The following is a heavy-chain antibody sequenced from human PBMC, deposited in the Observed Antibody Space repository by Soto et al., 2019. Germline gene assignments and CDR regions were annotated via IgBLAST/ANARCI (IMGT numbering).Heavy chain of an antibody. CDR2: IRFDGSNI. V-gene: IGHV3-30*02. CDR3: AKDRYSLLFNPLRYYFDY. Sequence: PGGSLRLSCAAPGSIFRGYGMHWVRQAPGKGLEWVAIIRFDGSNINYADAVMGRFTISRDNSKNTLYLQMNSLRAEDTAVYYCAKDRYSLLFNPLRYYFDYWGQGTLVTVSS. J-gene: IGHJ4*02. CDR1: GSIFRGYG. D-gene: IGHD3-9*01.